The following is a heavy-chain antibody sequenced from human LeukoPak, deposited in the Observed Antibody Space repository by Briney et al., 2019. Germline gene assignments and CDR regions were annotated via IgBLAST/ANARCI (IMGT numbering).Heavy chain of an antibody. D-gene: IGHD5-18*01. V-gene: IGHV3-7*04. J-gene: IGHJ4*02. CDR1: GLTFSSYW. CDR3: ARGYSYVFY. Sequence: GGFLRLSCAASGLTFSSYWMSWVRQAPGKGLEWVANIKLDGSETNYVDSVKGRFTISRDNAKNSLFLQMNSLRAEDTAVYYCARGYSYVFYWGQGTLVSVSS. CDR2: IKLDGSET.